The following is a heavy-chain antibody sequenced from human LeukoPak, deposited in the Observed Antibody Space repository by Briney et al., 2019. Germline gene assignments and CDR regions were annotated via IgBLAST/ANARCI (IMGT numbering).Heavy chain of an antibody. D-gene: IGHD6-13*01. CDR2: IYCSGST. V-gene: IGHV4-59*01. CDR1: GGSISSYY. Sequence: SETLSLTCTVSGGSISSYYWSWIRQPPGKGLEWIGYIYCSGSTNYNPSLKSRVTISVDTSKNQFSLKLSSVTAADTAVYYCARLSLYSSSWYPYYMDVWGKGTTVTVSS. J-gene: IGHJ6*03. CDR3: ARLSLYSSSWYPYYMDV.